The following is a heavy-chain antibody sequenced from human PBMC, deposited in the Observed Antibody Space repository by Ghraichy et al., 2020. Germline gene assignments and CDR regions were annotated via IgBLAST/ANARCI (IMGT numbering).Heavy chain of an antibody. Sequence: GGSLRLSCAASGFTVSSNYMSWVRQAPGKGLEWVSVIYSGGSTYYADSVTGRFTISRDNSKNTLYLQMNSLRAEDTAVYYCARPGIAAAGSTFFDYWGQGTLVTVSA. D-gene: IGHD6-13*01. V-gene: IGHV3-66*02. CDR3: ARPGIAAAGSTFFDY. CDR2: IYSGGST. CDR1: GFTVSSNY. J-gene: IGHJ4*02.